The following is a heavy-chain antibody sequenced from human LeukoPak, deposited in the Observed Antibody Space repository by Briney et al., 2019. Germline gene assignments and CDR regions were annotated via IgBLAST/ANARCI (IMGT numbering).Heavy chain of an antibody. D-gene: IGHD3-22*01. J-gene: IGHJ5*02. Sequence: SETLSLTCAVYGGSFSGYYWSWIRQPPGKGLEWIGEINHSGSTNYNPSLKSRVTISVDTSKNQFSLKLSSVTAADTAVYYRARRPTYYYDSSGYPNWFDPWGQGTLVTVSS. V-gene: IGHV4-34*01. CDR1: GGSFSGYY. CDR2: INHSGST. CDR3: ARRPTYYYDSSGYPNWFDP.